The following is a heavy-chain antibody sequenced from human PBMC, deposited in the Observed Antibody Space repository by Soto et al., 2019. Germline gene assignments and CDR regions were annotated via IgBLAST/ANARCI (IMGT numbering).Heavy chain of an antibody. D-gene: IGHD3-16*01. CDR3: AMVDVYVTPSPQDV. V-gene: IGHV1-18*01. Sequence: QVQLVQSGAEVKNPGASVKVSCKASGYTFTRYGIGWARQAPGQGLEWMGWINTYNGNTNYAKNVQGRVTPTTDTSTITAYMEQRSLRSNDTAIYYCAMVDVYVTPSPQDVWGQGTTVIVSS. CDR2: INTYNGNT. J-gene: IGHJ6*02. CDR1: GYTFTRYG.